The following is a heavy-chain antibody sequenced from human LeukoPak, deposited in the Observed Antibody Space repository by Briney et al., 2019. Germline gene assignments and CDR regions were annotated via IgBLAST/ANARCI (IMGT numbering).Heavy chain of an antibody. V-gene: IGHV3-7*04. Sequence: GGSLRLSCAASGFTFSSYWMSWVRQAPGKGLEWVANIKQDGSEKYYVDSVRGRFTISRDNAKNSLYLQMNSLRAEDTAVYYCARDRRYSYVDYWGQGTLVTVSS. J-gene: IGHJ4*02. CDR1: GFTFSSYW. D-gene: IGHD5-18*01. CDR3: ARDRRYSYVDY. CDR2: IKQDGSEK.